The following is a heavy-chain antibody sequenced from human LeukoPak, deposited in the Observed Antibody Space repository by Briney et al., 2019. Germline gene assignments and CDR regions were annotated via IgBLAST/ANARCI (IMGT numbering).Heavy chain of an antibody. V-gene: IGHV1-2*02. CDR1: RYTFTGYY. D-gene: IGHD6-13*01. J-gene: IGHJ5*02. CDR3: ARAGSRQLVSGWFDP. CDR2: INPNSGGT. Sequence: ASVKVSCKASRYTFTGYYMHWVRQAPGQGLEWMGWINPNSGGTNYAQKFQGRVTMTRDTSISTAYMELSRLRSDDTAVYYCARAGSRQLVSGWFDPWGQGTLVTVSS.